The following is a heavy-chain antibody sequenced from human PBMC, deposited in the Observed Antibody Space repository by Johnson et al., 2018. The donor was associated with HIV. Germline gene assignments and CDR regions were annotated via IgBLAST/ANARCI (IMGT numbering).Heavy chain of an antibody. V-gene: IGHV3-66*01. CDR3: ARDSTPWGGDSVAYSFDI. CDR1: GISVSVNY. J-gene: IGHJ3*02. D-gene: IGHD4-17*01. Sequence: EVQVVESGGDLVQSGGSLRLSCAVSGISVSVNYMSWVRQAPGKGLEWVSLIDSGGTTNYEDSVKGRFTISRDNSKNTLYLQMNSLRAEDTAVYYCARDSTPWGGDSVAYSFDIWGQGRM. CDR2: IDSGGTT.